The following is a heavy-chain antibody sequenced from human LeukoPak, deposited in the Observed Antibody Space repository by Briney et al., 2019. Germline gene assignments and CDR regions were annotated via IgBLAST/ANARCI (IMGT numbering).Heavy chain of an antibody. Sequence: PSETLSLTCTVSGYSISSGYYWDWIRQPAGKGLEWIGRVYTSGSTNYNPSLKSRVTISVDTSKKQFSLKLSSVTAADTAVYYCAREKIGYYDGSGRGWFDPWGQGTLVTVSS. D-gene: IGHD3-22*01. CDR2: VYTSGST. V-gene: IGHV4-61*02. J-gene: IGHJ5*02. CDR1: GYSISSGYY. CDR3: AREKIGYYDGSGRGWFDP.